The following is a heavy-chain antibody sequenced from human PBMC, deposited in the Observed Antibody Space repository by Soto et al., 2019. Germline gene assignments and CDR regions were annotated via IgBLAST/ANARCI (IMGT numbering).Heavy chain of an antibody. V-gene: IGHV1-46*01. CDR1: GYTFTSYG. Sequence: ASVKVSCKASGYTFTSYGISWVRQAPGQGLEWMGRINPNGGSTSYAQKLQGRVTMTRDTSTSTVYMELSSLRSEDTAVYYCALDSGNESYYYYYYMDVRGKGTTVTVSS. J-gene: IGHJ6*03. CDR3: ALDSGNESYYYYYYMDV. CDR2: INPNGGST. D-gene: IGHD3-10*01.